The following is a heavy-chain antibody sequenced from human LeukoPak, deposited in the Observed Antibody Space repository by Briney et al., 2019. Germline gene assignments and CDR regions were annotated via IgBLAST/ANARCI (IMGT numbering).Heavy chain of an antibody. J-gene: IGHJ4*02. V-gene: IGHV3-23*01. CDR3: AKDLGDIVVVPAAMAY. Sequence: GGSLRLSCAASGFTFSSYAMSWVRQAPGKGLEWVSAISGSGGSTYYADSVKARFTISRDNSKNTLYLQMNSLRAEDTAVYYCAKDLGDIVVVPAAMAYWGQGTLVTVSS. D-gene: IGHD2-2*01. CDR1: GFTFSSYA. CDR2: ISGSGGST.